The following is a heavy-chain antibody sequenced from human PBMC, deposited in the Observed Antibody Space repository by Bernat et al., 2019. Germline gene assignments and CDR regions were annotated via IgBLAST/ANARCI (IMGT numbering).Heavy chain of an antibody. CDR1: GFSLSNARMG. D-gene: IGHD2-21*02. V-gene: IGHV2-26*01. CDR2: IFSNDEK. Sequence: QVTLKESGPVLVKPTETLTLSCTVSGFSLSNARMGVSWIRQPPGKALEWLAHIFSNDEKSYRTALTSRLTTTKDTSKSRVVITMTTMDPLDTATYYCARILTYCGGDCYSDSLVRWFDPWGQGTLVTVSS. CDR3: ARILTYCGGDCYSDSLVRWFDP. J-gene: IGHJ5*02.